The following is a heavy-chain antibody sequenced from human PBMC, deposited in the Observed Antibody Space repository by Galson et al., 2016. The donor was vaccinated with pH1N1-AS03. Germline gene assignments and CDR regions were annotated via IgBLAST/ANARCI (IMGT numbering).Heavy chain of an antibody. J-gene: IGHJ6*02. D-gene: IGHD2-15*01. Sequence: SLRLSCAAPGFTFRSYEMNWVRQAPGKGLEWVSYISSSGSTIYYADSVKGRFTLSRDNAKNSLYLQMNSLRAEDTAVYYCARVGVVGPPYGMDVWGQGTTVTVSS. V-gene: IGHV3-48*03. CDR2: ISSSGSTI. CDR3: ARVGVVGPPYGMDV. CDR1: GFTFRSYE.